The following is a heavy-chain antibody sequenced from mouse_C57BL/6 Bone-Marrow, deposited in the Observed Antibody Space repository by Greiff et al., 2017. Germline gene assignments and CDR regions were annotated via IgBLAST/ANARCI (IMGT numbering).Heavy chain of an antibody. CDR3: ARNFWFAY. J-gene: IGHJ3*01. V-gene: IGHV1-50*01. CDR2: IDPSDSYT. CDR1: GYTFTSYW. Sequence: QVQLQQPGAELVKPGASVKLSCKASGYTFTSYWMQWVKQRPGQGLEWIGEIDPSDSYTNYNQKFKGKATLTVDTSSSTAYMQLSSLTSEDSAVYCCARNFWFAYWGQGTLVTVSA.